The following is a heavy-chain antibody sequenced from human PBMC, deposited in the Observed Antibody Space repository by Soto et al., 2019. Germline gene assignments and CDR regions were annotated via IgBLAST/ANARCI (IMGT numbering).Heavy chain of an antibody. V-gene: IGHV4-30-2*01. CDR1: GGSISSGGYS. J-gene: IGHJ4*02. D-gene: IGHD4-17*01. CDR2: IYHSGST. CDR3: AREGGDPPYFDY. Sequence: QLQLQESGSGLVKPLQTLSLTCAVSGGSISSGGYSWSWIRQPPGKGLEWIGYIYHSGSTYYNPSLTSRVTISVHRSKNQFSLTLSSVTAADTAVYYCAREGGDPPYFDYWGQGTLVTVSS.